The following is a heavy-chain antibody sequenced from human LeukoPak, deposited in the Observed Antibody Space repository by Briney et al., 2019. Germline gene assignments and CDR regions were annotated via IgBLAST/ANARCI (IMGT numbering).Heavy chain of an antibody. CDR1: GFTFSSYS. D-gene: IGHD6-13*01. J-gene: IGHJ3*02. CDR2: ISSSSSYI. V-gene: IGHV3-21*01. CDR3: ARDLSVGIAAADDAFDI. Sequence: GGSLRLSCAASGFTFSSYSMNWVRQAPGKGLEWVSSISSSSSYIYYADSVKGRFTISRDNAKNSLYLQMNSLRAEDTAVYYCARDLSVGIAAADDAFDIWGQGTMVTVSS.